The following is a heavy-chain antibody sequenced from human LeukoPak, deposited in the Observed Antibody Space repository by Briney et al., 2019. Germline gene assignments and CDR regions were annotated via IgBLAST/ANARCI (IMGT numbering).Heavy chain of an antibody. V-gene: IGHV3-23*01. Sequence: PGGSLRLSCAGSGFTFSSYAMAWVRHAPGKGLEWVSAISGSGGNTYYADSVKGRFTISRDNSKNTLYLQMNRLRAEDTAVYYCAKDESLKVVANFDYWGQGTLVTVSS. D-gene: IGHD2-15*01. CDR1: GFTFSSYA. J-gene: IGHJ4*02. CDR2: ISGSGGNT. CDR3: AKDESLKVVANFDY.